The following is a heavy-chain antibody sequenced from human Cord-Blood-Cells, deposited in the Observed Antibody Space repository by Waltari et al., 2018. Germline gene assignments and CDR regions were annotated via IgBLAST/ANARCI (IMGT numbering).Heavy chain of an antibody. J-gene: IGHJ4*02. Sequence: QVQLVQSGAEVKKPGASVKVSCKASGYTFTGSYMHWVRQAPGQGLEWMGWINPNSGGTNYAQKFQGRVTMTRDTSISTAYMELSRLRSDDTAVYYCARGRGGYSSSWYIDYWGQGTLVTVSS. D-gene: IGHD6-13*01. CDR1: GYTFTGSY. V-gene: IGHV1-2*02. CDR2: INPNSGGT. CDR3: ARGRGGYSSSWYIDY.